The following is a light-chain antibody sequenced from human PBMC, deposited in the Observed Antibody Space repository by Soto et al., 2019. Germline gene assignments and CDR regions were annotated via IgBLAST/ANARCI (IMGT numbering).Light chain of an antibody. CDR2: KAS. V-gene: IGKV1-5*03. CDR1: QSISNW. CDR3: QQHFHTPPA. Sequence: DIQMTQSLSTLSASVGDRVTITCRASQSISNWLAWYQQKPGKAPKLLIYKASSLESGVPSRFSGSGSGTEFTLTISSLQPEDFATYYCQQHFHTPPAFGQGTRLEI. J-gene: IGKJ5*01.